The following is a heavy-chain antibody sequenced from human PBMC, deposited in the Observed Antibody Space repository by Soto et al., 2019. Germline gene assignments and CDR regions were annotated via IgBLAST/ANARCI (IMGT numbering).Heavy chain of an antibody. Sequence: GGSLRLSCAASGFTFSSYGMHWVRQAPGKGLEWVAVISYDGSNKYYADSVKGRFTISRDNSKNTLYLQMNSLRAEDTAVYYCAKELGGGQGDFDYYYYGMDVWGQGTTVTVSS. CDR2: ISYDGSNK. CDR3: AKELGGGQGDFDYYYYGMDV. J-gene: IGHJ6*02. CDR1: GFTFSSYG. V-gene: IGHV3-30*18. D-gene: IGHD3-16*01.